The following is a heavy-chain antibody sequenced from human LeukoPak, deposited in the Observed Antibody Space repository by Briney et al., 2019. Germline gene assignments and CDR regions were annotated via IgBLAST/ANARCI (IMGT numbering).Heavy chain of an antibody. J-gene: IGHJ4*02. CDR2: IYHSGST. CDR1: GYSISSGYY. D-gene: IGHD6-13*01. CDR3: VLAAAGTTSDY. Sequence: PSETLSLTCAVSGYSISSGYYWGWIRQPPGKGLEWIGSIYHSGSTYYNPSLKSRVTISVDTSKNQFSLKLSSVTAADMAVYYCVLAAAGTTSDYWGQGTLVTVSS. V-gene: IGHV4-38-2*01.